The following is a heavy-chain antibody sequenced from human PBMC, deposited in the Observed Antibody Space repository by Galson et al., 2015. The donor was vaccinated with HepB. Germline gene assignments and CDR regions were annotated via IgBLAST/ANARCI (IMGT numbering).Heavy chain of an antibody. CDR2: INADNGNT. CDR1: GYSFNRYA. Sequence: SVKVSCKGSGYSFNRYALHWVRQAPGQRLEWVGWINADNGNTRSSQKFQGRVTITSDTSASTVYMELSSLRPEDTAIYYCARGDYDILTGYYVASFDVWGQGTMVTVSS. D-gene: IGHD3-9*01. V-gene: IGHV1-3*01. CDR3: ARGDYDILTGYYVASFDV. J-gene: IGHJ3*01.